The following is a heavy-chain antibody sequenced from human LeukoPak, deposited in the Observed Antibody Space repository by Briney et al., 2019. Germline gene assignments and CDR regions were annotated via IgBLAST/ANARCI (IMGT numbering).Heavy chain of an antibody. Sequence: QPGGSLRLSCTASGFTFSNYWMHWVRQAPGKGQVWLSRINSDGSITTYAHSVKGRFTISRDNAKNTLYLQMNSLRAEDTAVYYCARDRMGYSNEMNWFDPWGQGTLVTVSS. CDR3: ARDRMGYSNEMNWFDP. CDR1: GFTFSNYW. J-gene: IGHJ5*02. D-gene: IGHD4-11*01. V-gene: IGHV3-74*01. CDR2: INSDGSIT.